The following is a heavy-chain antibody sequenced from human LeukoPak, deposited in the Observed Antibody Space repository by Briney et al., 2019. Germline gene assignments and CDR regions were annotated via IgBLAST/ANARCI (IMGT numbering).Heavy chain of an antibody. CDR3: ARDIVVVPAAISYYYYGMDV. D-gene: IGHD2-2*01. CDR1: GFTFSSYA. J-gene: IGHJ6*02. Sequence: GGSLRLSCAASGFTFSSYAMHWVRQAPGKGLEWVAVISYDGSNKYYADSVKGRFTISRDNSKNTLYLQMNSLRAEDTAVYYCARDIVVVPAAISYYYYGMDVGGQGTTVTVSS. V-gene: IGHV3-30-3*01. CDR2: ISYDGSNK.